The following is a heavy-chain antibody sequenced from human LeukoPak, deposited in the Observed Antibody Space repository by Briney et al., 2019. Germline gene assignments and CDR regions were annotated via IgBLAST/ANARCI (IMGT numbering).Heavy chain of an antibody. J-gene: IGHJ4*02. V-gene: IGHV3-23*01. D-gene: IGHD4-17*01. Sequence: PGGSLRLSCAASGFTFSSYAMSWVRQAPGKGLEWVSAISGSGGSTYYADSVKGRFTISRDNSKNTLYLQMNSLRAEDTAVYYCAKDHREGRTVPYYFDYWGQGTLVTVSS. CDR1: GFTFSSYA. CDR2: ISGSGGST. CDR3: AKDHREGRTVPYYFDY.